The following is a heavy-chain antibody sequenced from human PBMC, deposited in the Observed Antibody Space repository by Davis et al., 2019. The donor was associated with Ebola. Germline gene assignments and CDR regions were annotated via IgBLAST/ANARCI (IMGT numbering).Heavy chain of an antibody. D-gene: IGHD3-3*01. J-gene: IGHJ4*02. CDR2: ISAYNGNT. CDR3: ARARGRVSDDFWSGYEDY. Sequence: ASVKVSCKASGYTFTSYGISWVRQAPGQGLEWMGWISAYNGNTNYAQKLQGRVTMTTDTSTSTAYMELRSLRSDDTAVYYCARARGRVSDDFWSGYEDYWGQGTLVTVSS. CDR1: GYTFTSYG. V-gene: IGHV1-18*01.